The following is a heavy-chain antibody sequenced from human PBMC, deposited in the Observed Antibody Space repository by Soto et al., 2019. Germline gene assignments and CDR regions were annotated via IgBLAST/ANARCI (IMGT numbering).Heavy chain of an antibody. Sequence: QVQLVQSGAQVKKPGASVKVSCKASGYTFTSYDINWVRQATGQGLEWMGWMNPNSGNTGYAQKFQGRVTMTRNTSISTAYTELSSLGSEETAVYYGESAKTSYGMDVWGQGTTVTVSS. V-gene: IGHV1-8*01. CDR1: GYTFTSYD. J-gene: IGHJ6*02. CDR3: ESAKTSYGMDV. CDR2: MNPNSGNT.